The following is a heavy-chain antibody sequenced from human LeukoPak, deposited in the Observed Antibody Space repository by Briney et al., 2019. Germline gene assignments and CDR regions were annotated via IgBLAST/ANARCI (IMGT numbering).Heavy chain of an antibody. CDR2: IYYSGST. Sequence: SETLSLTCTVSGGSISSSSYYWGWIRQPPGKGLEWIGSIYYSGSTYYNPSLKRRVTISVDTSKNQFSLKLNSVTAADTAVYYCARHQNGYLVWSWFDPWGQGTLVTVSS. CDR3: ARHQNGYLVWSWFDP. V-gene: IGHV4-39*01. D-gene: IGHD3-22*01. CDR1: GGSISSSSYY. J-gene: IGHJ5*02.